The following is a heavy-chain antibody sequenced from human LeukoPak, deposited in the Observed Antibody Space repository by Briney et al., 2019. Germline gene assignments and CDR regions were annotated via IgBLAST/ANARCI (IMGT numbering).Heavy chain of an antibody. Sequence: PAGTLRLSCTASGFTFSSYNMNWVRQAPRKGLEWGSSISSSSSYIYYADSVKGRFTISRDNARNSLYLQMNSLRAEDTSVYFCVRSTGGDWYTFDTWGQGTMVTVSS. V-gene: IGHV3-21*01. CDR3: VRSTGGDWYTFDT. CDR1: GFTFSSYN. D-gene: IGHD2-21*02. CDR2: ISSSSSYI. J-gene: IGHJ3*02.